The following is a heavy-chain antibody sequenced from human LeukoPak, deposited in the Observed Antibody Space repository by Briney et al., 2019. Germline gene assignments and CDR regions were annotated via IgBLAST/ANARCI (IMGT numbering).Heavy chain of an antibody. Sequence: GGSLRLSCVASGFTINTYDINWDRQAPGRGLEWVSHISSSGSTTYYADSVKGRFTVSRDNAKSSLYLQMNSLRAEDTAVYYCARSATGRGMDVWGKGTTVTVSS. J-gene: IGHJ6*04. CDR3: ARSATGRGMDV. V-gene: IGHV3-48*03. D-gene: IGHD7-27*01. CDR1: GFTINTYD. CDR2: ISSSGSTT.